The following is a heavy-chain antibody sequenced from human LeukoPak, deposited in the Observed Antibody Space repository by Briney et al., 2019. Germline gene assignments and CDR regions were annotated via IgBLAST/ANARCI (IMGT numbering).Heavy chain of an antibody. CDR3: TRSDSGTYYNKYFQY. CDR1: GFTFSSYA. D-gene: IGHD3-10*01. Sequence: GGSLRLSCAASGFTFSSYAMIWVRQAPGKGLEWVSAIRGGDDTTYYADSVQGRFTVSRDNSKNALYLQMNSLRAEDTAVYYCTRSDSGTYYNKYFQYWGQGTLVTVSS. V-gene: IGHV3-23*01. J-gene: IGHJ1*01. CDR2: IRGGDDTT.